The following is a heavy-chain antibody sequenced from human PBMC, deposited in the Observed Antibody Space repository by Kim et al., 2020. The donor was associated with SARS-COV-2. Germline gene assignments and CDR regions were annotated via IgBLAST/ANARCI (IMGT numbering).Heavy chain of an antibody. V-gene: IGHV3-53*01. J-gene: IGHJ6*02. D-gene: IGHD4-17*01. Sequence: GGSLRLSCAASGFTVSSNYMSWVRQAPGKGLEWVSVIYSGGSTYYADSVKGRFTISRDNSKNTLYLQMNSLRAEDTAVYYCARGGTVTNYYYYGMDVWGQGTTVTVSS. CDR1: GFTVSSNY. CDR2: IYSGGST. CDR3: ARGGTVTNYYYYGMDV.